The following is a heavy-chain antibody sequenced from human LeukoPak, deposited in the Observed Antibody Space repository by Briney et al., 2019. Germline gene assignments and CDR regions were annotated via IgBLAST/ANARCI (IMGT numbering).Heavy chain of an antibody. CDR1: GGSISSYY. V-gene: IGHV4-59*13. Sequence: SETLSLTCSVSGGSISSYYWSWIRQPPGKGLEWIGYMYNSGSANYNPSLKSRVTISLDTSKNQFSLKLNSVTAADTAVYFCARGSISGTRIYYYYYLDVWGKGTTATISS. D-gene: IGHD1-20*01. CDR3: ARGSISGTRIYYYYYLDV. J-gene: IGHJ6*03. CDR2: MYNSGSA.